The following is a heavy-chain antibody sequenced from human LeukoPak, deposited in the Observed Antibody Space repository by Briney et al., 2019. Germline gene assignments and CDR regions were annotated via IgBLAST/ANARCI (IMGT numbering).Heavy chain of an antibody. Sequence: PGGSLRLSCEVSGFNFNDYSMHWIRQAPGKGMECVSYISSSSHYTNYPDSVKGRFTISRDNAKNSLYLQMNSLRAEDTAVYYCARVKVGTTNRFDYWGQGTLVTVSS. CDR1: GFNFNDYS. D-gene: IGHD1-26*01. CDR3: ARVKVGTTNRFDY. J-gene: IGHJ4*02. CDR2: ISSSSHYT. V-gene: IGHV3-11*05.